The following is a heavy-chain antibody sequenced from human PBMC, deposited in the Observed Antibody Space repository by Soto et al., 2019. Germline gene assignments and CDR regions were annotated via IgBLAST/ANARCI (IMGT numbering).Heavy chain of an antibody. CDR1: GFSLTTSGVG. Sequence: QITLNESGPTVVRPTETLTLTCSFSGFSLTTSGVGVGWIRQSPGKAPVWLALIYWDDDKRYSASLKSRLTITKDTSKTQVVLTVSDLDPTDTPTYYCAHRVLRTVFGLVTTTAIYFDFWGQGTPVAVSS. CDR3: AHRVLRTVFGLVTTTAIYFDF. CDR2: IYWDDDK. D-gene: IGHD3-3*01. J-gene: IGHJ4*02. V-gene: IGHV2-5*02.